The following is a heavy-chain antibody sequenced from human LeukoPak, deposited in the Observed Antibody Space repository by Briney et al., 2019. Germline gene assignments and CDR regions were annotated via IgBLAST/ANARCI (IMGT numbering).Heavy chain of an antibody. Sequence: GESLKISCKGSGYSFTNYWIGWVRQMPGKGLEWMGIIYPGDSDTRYSPSFQGQVTISADKSISTAYLQWSSLKASDTAMYYCARHTKYDSDWRRFDFWGQGTLVTVSS. CDR1: GYSFTNYW. D-gene: IGHD6-19*01. V-gene: IGHV5-51*01. J-gene: IGHJ4*02. CDR2: IYPGDSDT. CDR3: ARHTKYDSDWRRFDF.